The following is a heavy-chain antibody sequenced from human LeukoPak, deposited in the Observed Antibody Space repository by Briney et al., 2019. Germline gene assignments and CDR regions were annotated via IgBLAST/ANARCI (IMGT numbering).Heavy chain of an antibody. D-gene: IGHD2-15*01. CDR2: VHYSGSS. CDR3: ARGGWRLDY. J-gene: IGHJ4*02. V-gene: IGHV4-59*01. CDR1: GDAISIYY. Sequence: SETLSLTCTVSGDAISIYYWNWIRQSPGKGLEWIGYVHYSGSSNYNPSLKSRVTMSVDTSKNQFSLNLNSVTAADTAVYYCARGGWRLDYWGQGTLVTVSS.